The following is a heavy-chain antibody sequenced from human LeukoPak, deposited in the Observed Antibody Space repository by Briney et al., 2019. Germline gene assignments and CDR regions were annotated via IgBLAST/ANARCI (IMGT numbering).Heavy chain of an antibody. CDR1: GFTFSSYA. J-gene: IGHJ6*03. Sequence: PGGSLRLSCAASGFTFSSYAMSWVRQAPGKGLEWVAFIRYDGSNKYYADSVKGRFTISRDNSKNTLYLQMNSLRAEDTAVYYCAKEASGSYSYYYYYYMDVWGKGTTVTVSS. CDR2: IRYDGSNK. V-gene: IGHV3-30*02. D-gene: IGHD1-26*01. CDR3: AKEASGSYSYYYYYYMDV.